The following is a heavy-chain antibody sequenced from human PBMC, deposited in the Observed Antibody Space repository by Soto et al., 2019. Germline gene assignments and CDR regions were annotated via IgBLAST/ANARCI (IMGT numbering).Heavy chain of an antibody. Sequence: NPSETLSLTCAVSGGSISSSNWWSWVRQPPGKGLEWIGEIYHSGSTNYNPSLKSRVTISVDKSKNQFSLKLSSVTAADTAVYYCARTYGSGSYYSAHYYYYGMDVWGQGTTVTVSS. CDR1: GGSISSSNW. V-gene: IGHV4-4*02. CDR2: IYHSGST. J-gene: IGHJ6*02. CDR3: ARTYGSGSYYSAHYYYYGMDV. D-gene: IGHD3-10*01.